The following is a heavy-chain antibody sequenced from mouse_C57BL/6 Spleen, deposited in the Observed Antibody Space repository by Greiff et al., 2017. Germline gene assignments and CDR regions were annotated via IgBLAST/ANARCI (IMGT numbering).Heavy chain of an antibody. J-gene: IGHJ2*01. CDR2: IDPEDGDT. Sequence: EVQLQQSGAELVRPGASVKLSCTASGFTIKAYSMHWVKQRPEQGLEWIGSIDPEDGDTEYAPKFQGKATMTADTSSNTAYLQLSSLTSEDTAVYYCTTLYYDYDNWGQGTTLTVSS. CDR3: TTLYYDYDN. CDR1: GFTIKAYS. V-gene: IGHV14-1*01. D-gene: IGHD2-4*01.